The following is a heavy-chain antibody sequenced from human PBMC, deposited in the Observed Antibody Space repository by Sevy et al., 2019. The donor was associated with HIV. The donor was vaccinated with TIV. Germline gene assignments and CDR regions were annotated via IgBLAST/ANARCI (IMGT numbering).Heavy chain of an antibody. D-gene: IGHD6-19*01. V-gene: IGHV1-18*04. Sequence: ASVKVSCKASGYTFTDYYIHWVRQAPGQGLEWMGWIGAYNGNTNYAQKFQGRVTMTTDTSTSTAYMELRSLRSDDAAVYFCARGSSVWYMHFDYWGQGTLVTVSS. CDR3: ARGSSVWYMHFDY. CDR1: GYTFTDYY. CDR2: IGAYNGNT. J-gene: IGHJ4*02.